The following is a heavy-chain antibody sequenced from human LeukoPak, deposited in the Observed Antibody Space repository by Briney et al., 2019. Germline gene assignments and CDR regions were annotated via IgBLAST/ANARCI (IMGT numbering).Heavy chain of an antibody. CDR1: GGSNSSYY. V-gene: IGHV4-59*01. CDR2: IYYSGST. J-gene: IGHJ5*02. CDR3: VRSPGIAAAGNQPSTDR. Sequence: SETLSLTCTVSGGSNSSYYWSWIRQPPGKGLEWIGYIYYSGSTNYNTSLKSRVTISVDTSKNQFSLKLRSVTAADTVVYYSVRSPGIAAAGNQPSTDRWGRGSLVTVSS. D-gene: IGHD6-13*01.